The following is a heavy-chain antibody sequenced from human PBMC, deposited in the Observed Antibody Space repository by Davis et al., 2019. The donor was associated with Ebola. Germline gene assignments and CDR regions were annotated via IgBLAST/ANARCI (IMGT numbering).Heavy chain of an antibody. Sequence: PGGSLRLSCAASGFTFSSYWMHWVRQVPGKGLVWVSRINSDGSSTRYADSVKGRFTISRDNAKNTLYLQMNSLRAEDTAVYYCARAEWELYYFDYWGQGSLVTVSS. CDR3: ARAEWELYYFDY. J-gene: IGHJ4*02. CDR1: GFTFSSYW. CDR2: INSDGSST. D-gene: IGHD1-26*01. V-gene: IGHV3-74*01.